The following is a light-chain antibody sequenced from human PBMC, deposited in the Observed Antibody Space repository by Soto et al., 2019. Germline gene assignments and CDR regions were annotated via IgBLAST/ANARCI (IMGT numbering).Light chain of an antibody. J-gene: IGKJ4*01. CDR1: QSISSY. Sequence: TKMNQSPSSLSASVGDRVTITCRASQSISSYLNWYQQKPGKAPKLLIYAASSLQSGVPSRFSGSGSGTDSTLTISSLQPEDFATYYCQQSFSTPLTFGGRTKVDIK. CDR2: AAS. V-gene: IGKV1-39*01. CDR3: QQSFSTPLT.